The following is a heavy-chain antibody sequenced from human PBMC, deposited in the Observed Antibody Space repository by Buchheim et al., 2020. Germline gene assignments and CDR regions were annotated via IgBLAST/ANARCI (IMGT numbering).Heavy chain of an antibody. D-gene: IGHD6-13*01. CDR1: GGSFSGYY. J-gene: IGHJ2*01. CDR2: INHSGST. CDR3: ARERRIAAAGRAPPWYFDL. Sequence: QVQLQQWGAGLLKPSETLSLTCAVYGGSFSGYYWSWIRQPPGKGLEWIGEINHSGSTNYNPSLKSRVTISVDTSKNQFSLKLSSVTAADTAVYYCARERRIAAAGRAPPWYFDLWGRGTL. V-gene: IGHV4-34*01.